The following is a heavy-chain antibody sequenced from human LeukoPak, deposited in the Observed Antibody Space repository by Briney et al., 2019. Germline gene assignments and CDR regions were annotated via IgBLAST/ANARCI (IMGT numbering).Heavy chain of an antibody. CDR3: ARVPGVTRYFDY. CDR2: IKQDGREK. CDR1: GFTFSSYA. Sequence: PPGGSLRLSCAASGFTFSSYAMSWVRQAPGKGLEWVASIKQDGREKFYADSVKGRFTISRDNAKNSLYLQMNSLRAEDTAVYYCARVPGVTRYFDYWGQGNLVTVSS. V-gene: IGHV3-7*01. J-gene: IGHJ4*02. D-gene: IGHD4-23*01.